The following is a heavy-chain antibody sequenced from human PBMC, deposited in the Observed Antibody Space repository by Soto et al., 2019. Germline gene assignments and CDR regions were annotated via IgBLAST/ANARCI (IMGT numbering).Heavy chain of an antibody. Sequence: GGSLILSCAASGFTFSSYGMHWVRQAPGKGLEWVAVISYDGSNKYYADSVKGRFTISRDNSKNTLYLQMNSLRAEDTAVYYCAKDFGYKLRMSYGMDVWGQGTTVTVSS. CDR3: AKDFGYKLRMSYGMDV. D-gene: IGHD1-1*01. CDR1: GFTFSSYG. CDR2: ISYDGSNK. J-gene: IGHJ6*02. V-gene: IGHV3-30*18.